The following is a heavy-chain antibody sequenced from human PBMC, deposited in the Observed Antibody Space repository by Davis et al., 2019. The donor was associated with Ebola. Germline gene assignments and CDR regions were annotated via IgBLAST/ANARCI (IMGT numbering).Heavy chain of an antibody. D-gene: IGHD3-22*01. CDR3: AKGEYYYDSSGYYYYGMDV. CDR1: GFTFSSYG. Sequence: PGGSLRLSCAASGFTFSSYGMHWVRQAPGKGLEWVAVISYDGSNKYYADSVKGRFTISRDNSKNTLYLQMNSLRAEDTAVYYCAKGEYYYDSSGYYYYGMDVGGQGTTVTVSS. V-gene: IGHV3-30*18. J-gene: IGHJ6*02. CDR2: ISYDGSNK.